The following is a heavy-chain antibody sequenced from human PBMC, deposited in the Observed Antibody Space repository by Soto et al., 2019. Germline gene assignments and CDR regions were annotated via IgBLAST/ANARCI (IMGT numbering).Heavy chain of an antibody. CDR1: GGSISSSNW. Sequence: QVQLQESGPGLVKPSGTLSLTCAVSGGSISSSNWWRWVRQHPGKGLQWIGEIYHSGSTNYIQSLKSRVTISVDTSRNQFSLKLSSVTAADAAVDYWARRWGEGRVGSWGQGTLVTVSS. J-gene: IGHJ4*02. V-gene: IGHV4-4*02. CDR3: ARRWGEGRVGS. D-gene: IGHD3-10*01. CDR2: IYHSGST.